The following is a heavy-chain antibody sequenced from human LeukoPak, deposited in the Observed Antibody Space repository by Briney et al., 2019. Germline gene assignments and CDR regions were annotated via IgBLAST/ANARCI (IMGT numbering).Heavy chain of an antibody. CDR3: ARIRSTRNHFYY. Sequence: SSPAQVKPTQTRTLTCTFSGFSLRTSEMCVSWIRQPPGKALEWLARIDWDDDKYYSTSLKTRLTISKDTSKNQVVLTLTNMDPVDTATYYCARIRSTRNHFYYWGQGTLVTVSS. CDR1: GFSLRTSEMC. CDR2: IDWDDDK. V-gene: IGHV2-70*11. D-gene: IGHD1-14*01. J-gene: IGHJ4*02.